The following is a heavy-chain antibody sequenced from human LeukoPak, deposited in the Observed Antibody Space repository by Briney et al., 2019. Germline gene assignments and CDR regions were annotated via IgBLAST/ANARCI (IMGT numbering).Heavy chain of an antibody. D-gene: IGHD3-10*01. J-gene: IGHJ4*02. Sequence: ASVKVSCKASGYTFTSYDINWVRQATGQGLEWMGWMNPTSGHTGYAQNFQGRVTMTRDTSISTAYMELNSLTSEDTAVYYCARSPVGVRRKHDFWGQGTLVIVSS. CDR1: GYTFTSYD. CDR2: MNPTSGHT. CDR3: ARSPVGVRRKHDF. V-gene: IGHV1-8*01.